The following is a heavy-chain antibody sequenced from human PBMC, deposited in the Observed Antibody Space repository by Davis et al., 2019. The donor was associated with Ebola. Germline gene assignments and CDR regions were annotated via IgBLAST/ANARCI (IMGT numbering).Heavy chain of an antibody. CDR2: VNHIGST. CDR1: VDSFSGYY. Sequence: GSLRLSCAVYVDSFSGYYWSWVRQSPGKGLEWIGEVNHIGSTKYNPSLKSRVTISVDTSKNQFSLKVTSLTAADTAMYYCARVSGNFYSHGLDVWGEGTTVTVSS. V-gene: IGHV4-34*01. D-gene: IGHD2-21*01. CDR3: ARVSGNFYSHGLDV. J-gene: IGHJ6*02.